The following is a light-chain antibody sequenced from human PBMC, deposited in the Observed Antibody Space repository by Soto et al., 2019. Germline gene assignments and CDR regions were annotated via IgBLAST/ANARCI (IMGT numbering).Light chain of an antibody. CDR3: CSYTDSNSYV. J-gene: IGLJ1*01. Sequence: QSALTQPASVSGSPEQSTTISCTGTSSDIGAYNFVSWYQQHPGRAPKLIVYDVTNRPSGVSNRFSGSKSGDTASLTISGLQVEDEADYYCCSYTDSNSYVFGTGTKVTVL. CDR1: SSDIGAYNF. CDR2: DVT. V-gene: IGLV2-14*03.